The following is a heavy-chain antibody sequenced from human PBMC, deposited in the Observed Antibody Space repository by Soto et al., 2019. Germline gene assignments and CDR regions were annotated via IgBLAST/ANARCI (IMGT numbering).Heavy chain of an antibody. CDR3: ARYSSPPSQYALDI. J-gene: IGHJ3*02. D-gene: IGHD6-19*01. CDR2: TYYRSKWYY. CDR1: GDSVSSNSAA. V-gene: IGHV6-1*01. Sequence: SQTLSLTCVISGDSVSSNSAAWNWVRQSPSRGLEWLGRTYYRSKWYYDYAVSVESRITFKPDTSKNQVSLQLNSVTPEDTAVYYCARYSSPPSQYALDIWGQGTMVTVSS.